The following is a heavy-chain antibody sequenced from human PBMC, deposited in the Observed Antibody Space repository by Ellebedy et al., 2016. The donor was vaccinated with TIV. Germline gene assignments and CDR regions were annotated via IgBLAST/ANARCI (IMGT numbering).Heavy chain of an antibody. CDR3: ARSRSSGWLHTPDY. D-gene: IGHD6-19*01. J-gene: IGHJ4*02. Sequence: AASVKVSCKASGYTFSSFFMHWVRQAPGHGLEWMGIINPSGGSTTYTQKLQGRVTMTRDTSTRTVYVELSSLRSEDTAVYYCARSRSSGWLHTPDYWGQGTLVTVSS. CDR1: GYTFSSFF. CDR2: INPSGGST. V-gene: IGHV1-46*04.